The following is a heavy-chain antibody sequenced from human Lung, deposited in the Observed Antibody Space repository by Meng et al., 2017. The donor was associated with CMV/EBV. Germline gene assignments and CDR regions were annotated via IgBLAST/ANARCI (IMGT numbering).Heavy chain of an antibody. D-gene: IGHD6-13*01. CDR2: VFYNGNA. CDR3: ARSRAAWDWFDP. V-gene: IGHV4-59*01. CDR1: GASISSNY. J-gene: IGHJ5*02. Sequence: SETXSLTCTVSGASISSNYWSWIRQPPGKGLEWIGYVFYNGNANYNPSLTSRVTISVDTSKNQFSLKLNSVTAADTAVYYCARSRAAWDWFDPRGQGTLVTVSS.